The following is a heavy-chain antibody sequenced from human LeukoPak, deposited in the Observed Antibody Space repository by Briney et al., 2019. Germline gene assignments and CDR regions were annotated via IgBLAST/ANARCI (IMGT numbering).Heavy chain of an antibody. D-gene: IGHD2-2*01. Sequence: ASVKVSCKASGYTFTSYGISWVRQTPGQGLEWMGWISAYNGNTNYAQKFQGRVTMTRDTSISTAYMELSRLRSDDTAVYHCARDRVVVPAAFDYWGQGTLVTVSS. CDR2: ISAYNGNT. CDR3: ARDRVVVPAAFDY. CDR1: GYTFTSYG. J-gene: IGHJ4*02. V-gene: IGHV1-18*01.